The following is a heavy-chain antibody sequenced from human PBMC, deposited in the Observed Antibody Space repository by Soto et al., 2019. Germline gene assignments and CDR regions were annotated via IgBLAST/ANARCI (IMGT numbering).Heavy chain of an antibody. J-gene: IGHJ4*02. D-gene: IGHD3-22*01. CDR1: GFTFNDYT. CDR3: ARPSSGYVGY. V-gene: IGHV3-21*01. CDR2: ISSSSSFI. Sequence: GGSLRLSCAASGFTFNDYTMNWVRQAPGKGLEWVSSISSSSSFIYYVDSLKGRITTSRDNAKNSLYLQMNSLRAEDTAVYYCARPSSGYVGYWGQGTLVTVSS.